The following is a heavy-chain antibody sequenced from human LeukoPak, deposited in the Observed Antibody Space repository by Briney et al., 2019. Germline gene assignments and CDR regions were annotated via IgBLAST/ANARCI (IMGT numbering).Heavy chain of an antibody. D-gene: IGHD3-22*01. CDR3: ARGDSDSNGYYGVDY. J-gene: IGHJ4*02. Sequence: SETLSLTCTVSGGSISSSSYYWGWIRQPPGKGLEWFGSIYYSGSTYYNPSLKSRVTISVDTSKNQFSLKLSSVTAADTAMYYCARGDSDSNGYYGVDYWGQGNPVTVSS. CDR2: IYYSGST. CDR1: GGSISSSSYY. V-gene: IGHV4-39*07.